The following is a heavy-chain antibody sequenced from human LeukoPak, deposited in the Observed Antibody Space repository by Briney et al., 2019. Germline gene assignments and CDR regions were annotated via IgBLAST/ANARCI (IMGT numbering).Heavy chain of an antibody. CDR1: ADSITSGY. J-gene: IGHJ1*01. Sequence: PSETLSLTCSISADSITSGYWSWIRQPPGKGLEWVGYIYGIENTDYNPSLKSRVTISLDTSKNQLSLNLTAVTAADTTVYYCAGRGQRYFRDWGQGTLATVSS. CDR2: IYGIENT. CDR3: AGRGQRYFRD. V-gene: IGHV4-59*08.